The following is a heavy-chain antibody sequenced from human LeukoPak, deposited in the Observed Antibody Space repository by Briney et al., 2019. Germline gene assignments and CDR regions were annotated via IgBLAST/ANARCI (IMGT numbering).Heavy chain of an antibody. CDR2: IYSGGRT. D-gene: IGHD4-17*01. CDR3: AATTVTNALDY. Sequence: GGSLRLSCAASGFAVSSNYMSWVRQAPGKGLEWVSVIYSGGRTYYADSVKGRFTISRDSSKNTLFLQMNSLRAEDTAVFYCAATTVTNALDYWGQGTLVTVSS. J-gene: IGHJ4*02. V-gene: IGHV3-53*01. CDR1: GFAVSSNY.